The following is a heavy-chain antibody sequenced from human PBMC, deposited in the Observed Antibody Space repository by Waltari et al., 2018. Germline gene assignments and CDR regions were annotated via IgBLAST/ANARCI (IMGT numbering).Heavy chain of an antibody. CDR2: IYYTGST. Sequence: QMQLQESGPGLVKPSETLSLTCSVSGDSISSRPYYWAWIRQPPGKGLEWIGNIYYTGSTSYNRSLTSGVGMAVDTSKNQFSLTRNSVTATDAAVYFCARATRLMTTFGGVTTFDPWGQGALVTVSS. D-gene: IGHD3-16*01. J-gene: IGHJ5*02. CDR1: GDSISSRPYY. V-gene: IGHV4-39*01. CDR3: ARATRLMTTFGGVTTFDP.